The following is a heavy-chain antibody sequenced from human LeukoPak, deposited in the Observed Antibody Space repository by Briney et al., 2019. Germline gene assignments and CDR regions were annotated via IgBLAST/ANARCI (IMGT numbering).Heavy chain of an antibody. V-gene: IGHV3-7*05. J-gene: IGHJ4*02. CDR2: IKQDGSEK. D-gene: IGHD3-22*01. Sequence: PGGSLRLSCAASGFTFNSFWMGWVRQAPGKGLEWVANIKQDGSEKYSVDSVKGRFTISRDNAKNSLYLQMSSLRAEDTAVYFSARDRNYDSGGYDYPYFDYWGQGTLVSVSS. CDR3: ARDRNYDSGGYDYPYFDY. CDR1: GFTFNSFW.